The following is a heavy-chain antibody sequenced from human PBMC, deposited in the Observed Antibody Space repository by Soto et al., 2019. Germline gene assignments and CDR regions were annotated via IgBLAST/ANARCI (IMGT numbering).Heavy chain of an antibody. CDR3: SRFSGYDYATYYFDY. D-gene: IGHD5-12*01. CDR1: GGSFSGYY. CDR2: INNSGST. J-gene: IGHJ4*02. V-gene: IGHV4-34*01. Sequence: NPSETLSLTCAVYGGSFSGYYWSWIRQPPGKGQERIGEINNSGSTNYNPSLKRRFTISVDTSKNQFSLKLSSVTAADTAVYYCSRFSGYDYATYYFDYWGQGTLVTVSS.